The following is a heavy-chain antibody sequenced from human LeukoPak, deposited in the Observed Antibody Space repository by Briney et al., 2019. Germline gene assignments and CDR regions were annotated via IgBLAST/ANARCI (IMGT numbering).Heavy chain of an antibody. V-gene: IGHV3-23*01. CDR1: GFIFSNYA. CDR3: ARDPNGDYIGAFDM. CDR2: IRGSGGGT. D-gene: IGHD4-17*01. Sequence: GGSLRLSCAASGFIFSNYALMWLRQSPGKGLEWVSAIRGSGGGTFYADSVKGRFAISRDNSKNTLYLQMNGLRAEDTAVYYCARDPNGDYIGAFDMWGRGTLVTVSS. J-gene: IGHJ3*02.